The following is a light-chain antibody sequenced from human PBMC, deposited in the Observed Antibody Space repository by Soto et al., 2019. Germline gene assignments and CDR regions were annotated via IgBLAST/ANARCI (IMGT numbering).Light chain of an antibody. Sequence: IVLTQSPATLSLSPGERATLSCRASQSVSSYLAWYRQKPGQAPRLLIYDASNRATGIPARFSGSGSGTDFTLTISSLEPEDFAVYYCQQRSSWPITFGQGTRLEIK. CDR2: DAS. J-gene: IGKJ5*01. V-gene: IGKV3-11*01. CDR1: QSVSSY. CDR3: QQRSSWPIT.